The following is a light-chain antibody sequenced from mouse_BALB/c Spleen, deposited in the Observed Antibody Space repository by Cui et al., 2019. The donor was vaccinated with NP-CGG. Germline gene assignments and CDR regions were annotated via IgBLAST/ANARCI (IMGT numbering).Light chain of an antibody. CDR3: ALWYSNHWL. CDR1: TGAVTTSNY. CDR2: GTN. V-gene: IGLV1*01. Sequence: AVVTKESALTTSPGETVTLTCRSSTGAVTTSNYANWVQEKPDHLFTGLIGGTNNRAPGVPARFSGSLIGDKAALTVTGARTEDEAIYFCALWYSNHWLFGGGTKLTVL. J-gene: IGLJ1*01.